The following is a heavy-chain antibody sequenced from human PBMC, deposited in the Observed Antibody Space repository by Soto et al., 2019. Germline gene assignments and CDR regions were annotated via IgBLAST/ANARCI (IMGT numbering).Heavy chain of an antibody. CDR3: ARARGHYYGLDV. CDR1: GFTSFSSYA. J-gene: IGHJ6*02. V-gene: IGHV3-30-3*01. Sequence: QVQLVESGGGVVQPGRSLRLSCAASGFTSFSSYAMHWVRQAPGKGLEWVAVISYDGGDEFYADSVKDRFTISRDNSKNIVFLQMNSLRAEDTALYYCARARGHYYGLDVWGQGTTVTVSS. CDR2: ISYDGGDE. D-gene: IGHD5-12*01.